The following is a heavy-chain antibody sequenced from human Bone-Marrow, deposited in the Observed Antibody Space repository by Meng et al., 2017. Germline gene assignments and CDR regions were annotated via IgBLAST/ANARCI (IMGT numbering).Heavy chain of an antibody. CDR3: ARLSWGVTGNDY. Sequence: QGQLVQSGFGLKKPGASVKISCKASGYTFTSYSMNWVRQVPGQGLEWMGWINTNTGNPTYARGFAGRFVFSLDTPVSTAYLQISSLKAEDTAMYYCARLSWGVTGNDYWGQGTLVTV. V-gene: IGHV7-4-1*02. CDR1: GYTFTSYS. J-gene: IGHJ4*02. D-gene: IGHD6-19*01. CDR2: INTNTGNP.